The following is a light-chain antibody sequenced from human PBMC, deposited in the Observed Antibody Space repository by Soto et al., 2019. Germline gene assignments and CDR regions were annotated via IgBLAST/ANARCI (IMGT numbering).Light chain of an antibody. J-gene: IGKJ1*01. V-gene: IGKV3-15*01. CDR1: QSVSSN. CDR3: QQYNNWYSRT. Sequence: EIVMTQSPATLSVSPGERATISCRASQSVSSNLAWYQQKPGQAPRLLIYGASTRATGIPARFSGSGSGTEVTPTIISMQSEDVSVYYCQQYNNWYSRTFGQGTKVEIK. CDR2: GAS.